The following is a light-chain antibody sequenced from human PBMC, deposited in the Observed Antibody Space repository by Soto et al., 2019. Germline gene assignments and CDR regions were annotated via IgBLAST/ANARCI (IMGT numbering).Light chain of an antibody. V-gene: IGKV3-20*01. CDR2: GVS. J-gene: IGKJ1*01. CDR3: QQYGTSPWT. Sequence: EIVLTQSPATLSLSPGERATLSCRASQSVSSTYLAWYQQKPGQAPRLLLYGVSSRATGIPDRFRGSGSGTDFTLTITRLEPEDFAVYYCQQYGTSPWTFGQGTKVDIK. CDR1: QSVSSTY.